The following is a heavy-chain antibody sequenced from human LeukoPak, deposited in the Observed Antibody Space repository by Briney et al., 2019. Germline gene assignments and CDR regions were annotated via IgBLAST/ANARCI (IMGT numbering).Heavy chain of an antibody. J-gene: IGHJ5*02. V-gene: IGHV3-7*01. CDR1: GFTFSSYW. D-gene: IGHD3-10*01. CDR3: ARGSYGSGSYYEGNWFDT. CDR2: IKQDGSER. Sequence: PGGSPRLSCAASGFTFSSYWMSWVRQTPGKRLEWVANIKQDGSERYYLDSVKGRFTLSRDNAKNSLSLQMHSLRAEDTAVYYCARGSYGSGSYYEGNWFDTWGQGTLVTVSS.